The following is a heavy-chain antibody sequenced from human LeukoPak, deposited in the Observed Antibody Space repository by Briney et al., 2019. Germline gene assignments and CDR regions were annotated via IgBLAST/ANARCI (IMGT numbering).Heavy chain of an antibody. D-gene: IGHD3-10*01. V-gene: IGHV4-59*08. CDR1: GGSISSYY. Sequence: SETLSLTCTVSGGSISSYYWSWIRQPPGKGLEWIGYIYYSGSTNYNPSLKSRVTISVDTSKNQFSLKLSSVTAADTAVYYCARHMYYYGSGSQSGLDYWGQGTLVTVSS. CDR3: ARHMYYYGSGSQSGLDY. CDR2: IYYSGST. J-gene: IGHJ4*02.